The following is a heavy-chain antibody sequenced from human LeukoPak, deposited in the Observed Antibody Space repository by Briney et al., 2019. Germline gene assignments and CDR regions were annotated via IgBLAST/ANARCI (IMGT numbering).Heavy chain of an antibody. D-gene: IGHD2-2*01. CDR2: INWNGGDS. Sequence: GGSLRLSCAASGFTFDHYGMNWVRQAPGKGLEWVSGINWNGGDSEYADSVKARFTISRDNAENSLYLQMNSLRAEDTAVYYCATGVVPAATATFDIWGQGTMVTVSS. CDR3: ATGVVPAATATFDI. V-gene: IGHV3-20*04. CDR1: GFTFDHYG. J-gene: IGHJ3*02.